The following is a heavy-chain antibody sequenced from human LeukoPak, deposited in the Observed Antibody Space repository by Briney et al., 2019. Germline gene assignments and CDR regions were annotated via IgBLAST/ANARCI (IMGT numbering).Heavy chain of an antibody. V-gene: IGHV3-53*01. CDR1: GFTVSSNY. J-gene: IGHJ6*02. CDR3: ARDRKKIDILTGYYYYYYGMDV. D-gene: IGHD3-9*01. Sequence: GGSLRLSCAASGFTVSSNYMSWVRQAPGKGLEWVSVIYSGGSTYYADSVKGRFTISRDNSKNTLYLQMNSLRAEDTAVYYCARDRKKIDILTGYYYYYYGMDVWGQGTTVTVSS. CDR2: IYSGGST.